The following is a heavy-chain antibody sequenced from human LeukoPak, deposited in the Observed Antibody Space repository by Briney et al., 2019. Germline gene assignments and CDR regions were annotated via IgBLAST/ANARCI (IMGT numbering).Heavy chain of an antibody. Sequence: PGGSLRLSCVASGFTFRSYAMHWVRQAPGKGLEWVSAISRSGGTTYYADSVKGRFDISRDNSKNTVFLQMNSLRAEDTAAYYCAREDVDKSFITIDYWGQGTLVTVSS. CDR3: AREDVDKSFITIDY. J-gene: IGHJ4*02. CDR2: ISRSGGTT. V-gene: IGHV3-23*01. CDR1: GFTFRSYA. D-gene: IGHD3-10*01.